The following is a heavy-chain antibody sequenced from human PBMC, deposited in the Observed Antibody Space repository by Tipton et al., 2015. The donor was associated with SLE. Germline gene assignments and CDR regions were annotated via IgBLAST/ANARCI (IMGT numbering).Heavy chain of an antibody. CDR3: ARALSGYYFDY. V-gene: IGHV4-59*01. CDR2: IYYSGST. Sequence: TLSLTCTVSGGSISSYYWSWIRQPPGKGLEWIGYIYYSGSTNYNPSLKSRVTISVDTSKNQFSLKLSSVTAADTAVYYCARALSGYYFDYWGQGTLVTVSS. J-gene: IGHJ4*02. CDR1: GGSISSYY. D-gene: IGHD3-10*01.